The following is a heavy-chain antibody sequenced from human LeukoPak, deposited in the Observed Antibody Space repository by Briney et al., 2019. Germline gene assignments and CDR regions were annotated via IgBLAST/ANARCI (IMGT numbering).Heavy chain of an antibody. Sequence: SETLSLTCTVSGGSISSYYWSGVRQPPGKGLEWIGYIYYSGSTNYNPSLKSRVTISVDTSKNQFSLKLSSVTAADTAVYYCARTEAVSHYGSGNPFEYWGQGTLVTVSS. CDR2: IYYSGST. V-gene: IGHV4-59*08. D-gene: IGHD3-10*01. CDR3: ARTEAVSHYGSGNPFEY. J-gene: IGHJ4*02. CDR1: GGSISSYY.